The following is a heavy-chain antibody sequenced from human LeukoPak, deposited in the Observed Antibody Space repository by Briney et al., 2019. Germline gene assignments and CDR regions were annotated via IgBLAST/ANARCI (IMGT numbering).Heavy chain of an antibody. J-gene: IGHJ5*02. D-gene: IGHD2-2*01. CDR2: IYHSGST. V-gene: IGHV4-4*02. CDR1: GGSISSSNW. Sequence: PSETLSLTCAVSGGSISSSNWWSWVRPPPGKGLEWIGEIYHSGSTYYNPSLKSRVTIPVDRSSNQFSLKLSSVTAADTAVYYCAREVGYCSSISCPNWFDPWGQGTLVTVSS. CDR3: AREVGYCSSISCPNWFDP.